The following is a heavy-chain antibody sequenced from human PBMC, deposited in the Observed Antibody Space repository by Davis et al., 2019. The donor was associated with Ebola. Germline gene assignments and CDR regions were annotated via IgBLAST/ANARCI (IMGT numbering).Heavy chain of an antibody. CDR2: ISYDGSNK. CDR1: GFTFSSYA. Sequence: GESLKISCSASGFTFSSYAMHWVRQAPGKGLEWVAVISYDGSNKYYADSVKGRFTISRDNSKNTLYLQMSSLHQGPIGLPPGTLLQEHLWG. J-gene: IGHJ6*01. V-gene: IGHV3-30-3*01. CDR3: TLLQEHL.